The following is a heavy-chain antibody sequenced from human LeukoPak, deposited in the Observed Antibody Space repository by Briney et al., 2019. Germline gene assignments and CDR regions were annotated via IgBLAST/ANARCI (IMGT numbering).Heavy chain of an antibody. CDR3: ATETNGRHYDY. CDR1: GLTFSTSG. Sequence: GSLRLSCTASGLTFSTSGFNWVRQAPGKGLEWVASIGPTGSDRYHADSIKGLFTISRDNANNFLYLQMNSLRAEDTAVYYCATETNGRHYDYWGQGTLLTVSS. CDR2: IGPTGSDR. D-gene: IGHD1-14*01. V-gene: IGHV3-21*06. J-gene: IGHJ4*02.